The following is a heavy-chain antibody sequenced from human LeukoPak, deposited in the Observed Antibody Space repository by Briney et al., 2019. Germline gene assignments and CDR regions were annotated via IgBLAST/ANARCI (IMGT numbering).Heavy chain of an antibody. CDR1: GGSISSSSYY. CDR3: VRHADRYSGYDSYWFDP. V-gene: IGHV4-39*01. J-gene: IGHJ5*02. CDR2: IYYSGST. D-gene: IGHD5-12*01. Sequence: SETLSLTCTVSGGSISSSSYYWGWIRQPPGKGLEWIGTIYYSGSTYYNPSLKSRVTISVDTSKNQFSLKVSSVTAADTAVYYCVRHADRYSGYDSYWFDPWGQGTLVTVSS.